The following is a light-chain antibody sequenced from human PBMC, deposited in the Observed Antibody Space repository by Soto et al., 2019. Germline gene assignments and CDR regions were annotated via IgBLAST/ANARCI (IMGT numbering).Light chain of an antibody. CDR3: SSYAGNNNVV. V-gene: IGLV2-8*01. CDR2: EVI. CDR1: SSDVGAYNY. J-gene: IGLJ2*01. Sequence: QSVLTQPPSASGSPGQSVTISCTGTSSDVGAYNYVSWYQQHPGKAPKLIIYEVIKRPSGVPDRFSGSKSGNMASLTVSGLQAEDEADYYCSSYAGNNNVVFGGGTKLTVL.